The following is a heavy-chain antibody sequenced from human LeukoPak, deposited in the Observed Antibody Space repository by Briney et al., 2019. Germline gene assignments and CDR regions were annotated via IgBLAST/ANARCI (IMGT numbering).Heavy chain of an antibody. Sequence: PGGSLRLSCAASGFTFSSYSMNWVRQAPGKGLEWVSSISSSSSYIYYADSVKGRFTISRDNAKNSLYLQKNSLRAEDTAVYYCARGSRDGYPSHYYYYMDVWGKGTTVTVSS. CDR3: ARGSRDGYPSHYYYYMDV. CDR1: GFTFSSYS. D-gene: IGHD5-24*01. CDR2: ISSSSSYI. J-gene: IGHJ6*03. V-gene: IGHV3-21*01.